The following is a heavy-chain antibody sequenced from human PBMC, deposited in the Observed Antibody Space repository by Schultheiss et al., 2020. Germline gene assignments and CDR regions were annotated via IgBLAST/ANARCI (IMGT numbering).Heavy chain of an antibody. J-gene: IGHJ6*02. V-gene: IGHV4-31*11. Sequence: SATLSLTCAVYGGSFSGYYWSWIRQHPGKGLEWIGYIYYSGSTYYNPSLKSRVTISVDTSKNQFSLKLSSVTAADTAVYYCARAVPSPPFWVDYGMDVWGQGTTVNGYS. CDR3: ARAVPSPPFWVDYGMDV. D-gene: IGHD3-16*01. CDR1: GGSFSGYY. CDR2: IYYSGST.